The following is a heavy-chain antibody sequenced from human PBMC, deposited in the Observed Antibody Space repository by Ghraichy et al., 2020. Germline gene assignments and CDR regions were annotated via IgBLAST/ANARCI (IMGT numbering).Heavy chain of an antibody. CDR3: ARVTDYGAKAADY. V-gene: IGHV1-2*02. D-gene: IGHD4-23*01. CDR2: INPNTGGT. CDR1: GYTFTGYF. J-gene: IGHJ4*02. Sequence: ASVKVSCKTSGYTFTGYFMHWVRQAPGQGLEWMAWINPNTGGTIYAQKFEGRLTLTRDTSISTAYMELSRLTSNDTAVYYCARVTDYGAKAADYWGQGTLVTVSS.